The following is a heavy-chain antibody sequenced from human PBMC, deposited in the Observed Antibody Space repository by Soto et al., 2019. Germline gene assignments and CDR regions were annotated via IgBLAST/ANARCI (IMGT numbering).Heavy chain of an antibody. Sequence: GGSLRLSCAASGFTFSSYAMHWVRQAPGKGLEWVAVISYDGSNKYYADSVKGRFTISRDNSKSTLYLQMNSLRAEDTAVYYCATPITGTTNVWGQGTTVTVSS. J-gene: IGHJ6*02. CDR1: GFTFSSYA. CDR2: ISYDGSNK. CDR3: ATPITGTTNV. V-gene: IGHV3-30-3*01. D-gene: IGHD1-7*01.